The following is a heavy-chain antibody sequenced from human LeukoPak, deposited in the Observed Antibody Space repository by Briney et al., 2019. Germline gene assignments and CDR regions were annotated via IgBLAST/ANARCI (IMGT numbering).Heavy chain of an antibody. V-gene: IGHV3-53*01. D-gene: IGHD1-26*01. Sequence: GGSLRLSCAASGFTVSSSYMSWVRQAPGKGLEWVSVIYSGGSTYYADSVKGRFTISRDNSKNTLYLQMNSLRAEDTAVYYCARIRGSHYYYYYMDVWGKGTTVTVSS. CDR1: GFTVSSSY. CDR3: ARIRGSHYYYYYMDV. J-gene: IGHJ6*03. CDR2: IYSGGST.